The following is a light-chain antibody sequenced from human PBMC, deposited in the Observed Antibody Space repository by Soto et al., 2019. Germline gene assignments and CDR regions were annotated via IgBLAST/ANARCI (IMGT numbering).Light chain of an antibody. CDR1: SSDVGGYNY. J-gene: IGLJ3*02. CDR3: SSYAASNNFYFV. Sequence: QSVLTQPTSASGTPGQSVTISCTGTSSDVGGYNYVSWYQQYPGRAPKLMIYEVTKRPSGVPDRFSGSKSGNTASLTVSGLLAEDDADYYCSSYAASNNFYFVFGGGTKVTVL. V-gene: IGLV2-8*01. CDR2: EVT.